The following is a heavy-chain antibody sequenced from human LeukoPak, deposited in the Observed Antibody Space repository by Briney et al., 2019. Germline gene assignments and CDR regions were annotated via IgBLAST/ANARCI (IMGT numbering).Heavy chain of an antibody. CDR3: ARDGDTVLTRGYYYYMDV. CDR2: ITSSSSYI. J-gene: IGHJ6*03. V-gene: IGHV3-21*01. CDR1: GFTVSSSY. D-gene: IGHD4-23*01. Sequence: GGSLRLSCAASGFTVSSSYMSWVRQAPGKGPEWVSSITSSSSYIYYADSVKGRFTISRDNARNSLYLQMNSLRAEDTALYYCARDGDTVLTRGYYYYMDVWGKGTTVTISS.